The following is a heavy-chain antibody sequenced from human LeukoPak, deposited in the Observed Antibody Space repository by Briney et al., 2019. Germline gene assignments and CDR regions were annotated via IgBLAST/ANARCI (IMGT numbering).Heavy chain of an antibody. Sequence: GRSLRLSCAASGLTFSNYGMHWVRQAPGKGLEWVAVIWYDGSTKYYADSVKGRFTISRDNAKNTLFLQMNSLRAEDTAVYYCARGRYYGMDVWGQGTTVTVSS. CDR1: GLTFSNYG. CDR3: ARGRYYGMDV. CDR2: IWYDGSTK. J-gene: IGHJ6*02. V-gene: IGHV3-33*01.